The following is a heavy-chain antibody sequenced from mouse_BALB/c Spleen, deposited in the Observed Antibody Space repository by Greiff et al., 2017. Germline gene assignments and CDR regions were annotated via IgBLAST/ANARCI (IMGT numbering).Heavy chain of an antibody. V-gene: IGHV2-6-4*01. J-gene: IGHJ4*01. CDR2: IWGGGST. CDR3: ARNLDYYGSSYAMDY. D-gene: IGHD1-1*01. CDR1: GFSLSRYS. Sequence: QVQLKESGPGLVAPSQSLSITCTVSGFSLSRYSVHWVRQPPGKGLEWLGMIWGGGSTDYNSALKSRLSISKDNSKSQVFLKMNSLQTDDTAMFYCARNLDYYGSSYAMDYWGQGTSVTVSS.